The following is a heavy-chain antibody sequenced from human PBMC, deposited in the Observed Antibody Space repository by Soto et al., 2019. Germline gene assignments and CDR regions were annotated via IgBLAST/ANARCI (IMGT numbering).Heavy chain of an antibody. CDR3: TGINWFRGMDV. CDR2: TYYKSKWNN. CDR1: GDSVSSNSAG. Sequence: SQTLSLTCVISGDSVSSNSAGWNWIRQSPSRGLEWLGRTYYKSKWNNDYALSMKSRITINQDTSKNQFYLHLYSVTAEDTGVYDCTGINWFRGMDVWGQGTRVTVSS. J-gene: IGHJ6*02. V-gene: IGHV6-1*01. D-gene: IGHD3-10*01.